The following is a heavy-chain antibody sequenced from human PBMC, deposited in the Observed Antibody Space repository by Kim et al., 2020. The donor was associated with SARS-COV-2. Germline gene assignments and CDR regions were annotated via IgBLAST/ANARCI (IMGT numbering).Heavy chain of an antibody. D-gene: IGHD2-2*01. CDR2: IYYSGST. CDR3: ARHPEDSIVVVPAADFDY. CDR1: GGSISSSSYY. Sequence: SETLSLTCTVSGGSISSSSYYWGWIRQPPGKGLEWIGSIYYSGSTYYNPSLKSRVTISVDTSKNQFSLKLSSVTAADTAVYYCARHPEDSIVVVPAADFDYWGQGTLVTVSS. V-gene: IGHV4-39*01. J-gene: IGHJ4*02.